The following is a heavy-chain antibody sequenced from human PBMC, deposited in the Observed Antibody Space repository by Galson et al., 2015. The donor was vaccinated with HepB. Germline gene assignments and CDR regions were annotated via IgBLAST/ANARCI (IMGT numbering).Heavy chain of an antibody. D-gene: IGHD1-1*01. CDR2: ISWHSRSI. V-gene: IGHV3-9*01. CDR1: GFTFDDYA. CDR3: AKGLIETGTTFSPMDV. J-gene: IGHJ6*02. Sequence: SLRLSCAASGFTFDDYAMHWVRRAPGKGLEWVSGISWHSRSIGYAEAVQGRFTISRDNAKNSLYLQMNSLRPEDTALCYCAKGLIETGTTFSPMDVWGLGTTVTVS.